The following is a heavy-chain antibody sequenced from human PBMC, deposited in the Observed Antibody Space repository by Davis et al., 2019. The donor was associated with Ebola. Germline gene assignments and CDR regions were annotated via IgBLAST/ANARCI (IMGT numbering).Heavy chain of an antibody. J-gene: IGHJ6*02. Sequence: GESLKISCAASGFTFSSYSMNWVRQAPGKGLEWVSSISSSSSYIYYADSVKGRFTISRDNAKNSLYLQMNSLRDEDTAVYYCARDLVTNVRNYYYGMDVWGQGTTVTVSS. V-gene: IGHV3-21*01. CDR3: ARDLVTNVRNYYYGMDV. CDR1: GFTFSSYS. CDR2: ISSSSSYI. D-gene: IGHD4-17*01.